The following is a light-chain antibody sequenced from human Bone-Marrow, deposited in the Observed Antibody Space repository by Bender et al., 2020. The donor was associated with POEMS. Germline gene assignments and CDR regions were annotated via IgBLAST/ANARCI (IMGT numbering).Light chain of an antibody. CDR2: SNP. V-gene: IGLV1-44*01. CDR3: AVWDDSLNGWV. Sequence: QSVLTQPPSASGTPGQRVTISCSGGSSNIGAHAVNWYQHLPGTAPKLLIYSNPRRPSEVPDRFSGSRSGTSASLAISGLQSEDEADYYCAVWDDSLNGWVFGGGTKLTVL. CDR1: SSNIGAHA. J-gene: IGLJ3*02.